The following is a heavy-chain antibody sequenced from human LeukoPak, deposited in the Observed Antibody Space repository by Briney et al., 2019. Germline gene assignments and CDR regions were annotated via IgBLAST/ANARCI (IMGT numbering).Heavy chain of an antibody. CDR3: ARVDRAGYGDFAVYNWFDP. CDR1: GGSFSGYY. V-gene: IGHV4-34*01. J-gene: IGHJ5*02. Sequence: SETLSLTCAVYGGSFSGYYWSWIRQPPGKGLEWIGEINHSGSTNYNPSLKSRVTISVDTSKNQFSLKLSSVTAADTAVYYCARVDRAGYGDFAVYNWFDPWGQGTLVTVSS. D-gene: IGHD4-17*01. CDR2: INHSGST.